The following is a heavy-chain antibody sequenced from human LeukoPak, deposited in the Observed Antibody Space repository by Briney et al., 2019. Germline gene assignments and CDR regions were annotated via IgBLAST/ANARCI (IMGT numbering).Heavy chain of an antibody. J-gene: IGHJ6*03. D-gene: IGHD6-19*01. CDR1: GFTFSSYA. Sequence: TGGSLRLSCAASGFTFSSYAMSWVRQAPGKGLEWVSAISGSGGSTYYADSVKGRFTISRDNSKNTLYLQMNSLRAEDTAVYYCALRGWYYYYYMDVWGKGTTVTVSS. CDR2: ISGSGGST. CDR3: ALRGWYYYYYMDV. V-gene: IGHV3-23*01.